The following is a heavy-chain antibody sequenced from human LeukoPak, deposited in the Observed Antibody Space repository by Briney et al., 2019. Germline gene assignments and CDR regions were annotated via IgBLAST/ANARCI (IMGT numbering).Heavy chain of an antibody. Sequence: GGSLRLSCAASGFTFINHWMTWVRQAPGKGPEWVANINQDGSERYYADSVKGRFTISRDNAKNSLYLQMNSLRLEDTALYYCARANAMDVWGQGTTVTVSS. J-gene: IGHJ6*02. CDR2: INQDGSER. CDR1: GFTFINHW. V-gene: IGHV3-7*04. CDR3: ARANAMDV.